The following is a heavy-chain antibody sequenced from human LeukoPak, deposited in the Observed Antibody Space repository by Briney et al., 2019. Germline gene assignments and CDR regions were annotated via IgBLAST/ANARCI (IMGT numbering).Heavy chain of an antibody. CDR3: TRDLCSRTSCYAPFDY. D-gene: IGHD2-2*01. CDR2: IRSKAYGGTT. V-gene: IGHV3-49*04. J-gene: IGHJ4*02. CDR1: GFTFGDYA. Sequence: GGSLRLSCTASGFTFGDYAMSWVRQPPGKGLEWVAFIRSKAYGGTTEYAASVKGRFTISRDDSKSIAYLQMNSLKTEDTAVYYCTRDLCSRTSCYAPFDYWGQGTLVTVSS.